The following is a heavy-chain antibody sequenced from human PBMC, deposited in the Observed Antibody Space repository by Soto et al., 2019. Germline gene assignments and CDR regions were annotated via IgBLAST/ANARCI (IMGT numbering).Heavy chain of an antibody. D-gene: IGHD2-2*01. V-gene: IGHV1-3*01. Sequence: QVQLVQSGAEVKKPGASVKVSCKASGYTFTSYAMHWVRQAPGQRLEWLGWINAGNGNTKYSQKFQGRVTITRDTAASTAYMELSSLKSEDTAVDYCASPDRDCSSTSCYANYYYYMDVWGKGTTVTVSS. CDR2: INAGNGNT. J-gene: IGHJ6*03. CDR3: ASPDRDCSSTSCYANYYYYMDV. CDR1: GYTFTSYA.